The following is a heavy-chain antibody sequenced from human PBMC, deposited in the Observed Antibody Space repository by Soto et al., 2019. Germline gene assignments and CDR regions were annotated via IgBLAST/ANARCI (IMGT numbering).Heavy chain of an antibody. J-gene: IGHJ5*02. Sequence: EVQLVESGGGLVKPGGSLRLSCAASGFTFSSYSMNWVRQAPGKGLEWVSSISSSSSYIYYADSVKGRFTISRDNAKNSLYLQMNSLRAEDTAVYYCARDQRPAASSSWYLNWFDPWGQGTLVTVSS. CDR2: ISSSSSYI. V-gene: IGHV3-21*01. D-gene: IGHD6-13*01. CDR3: ARDQRPAASSSWYLNWFDP. CDR1: GFTFSSYS.